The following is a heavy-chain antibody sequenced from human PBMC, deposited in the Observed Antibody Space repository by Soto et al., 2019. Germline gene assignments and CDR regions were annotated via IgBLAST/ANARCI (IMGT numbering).Heavy chain of an antibody. D-gene: IGHD5-18*01. J-gene: IGHJ4*02. CDR3: VGSLMSRAMESFDY. CDR1: AGSISRYY. Sequence: LSLTCSVSAGSISRYYWGWVRQSPGEGLEWIAHISYTVDASYNPSLKSRVTISLDTSKNQIALRLMSVTAADTAVYYCVGSLMSRAMESFDYWGQGTLVTVSS. CDR2: ISYTVDA. V-gene: IGHV4-59*01.